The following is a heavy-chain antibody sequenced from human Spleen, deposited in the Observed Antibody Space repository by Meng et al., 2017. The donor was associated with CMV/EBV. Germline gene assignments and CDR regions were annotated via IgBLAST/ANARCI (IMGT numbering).Heavy chain of an antibody. J-gene: IGHJ6*02. D-gene: IGHD3-3*01. V-gene: IGHV4-39*06. CDR1: GASITSSSYF. CDR3: AKIFPSDYYKYSMDV. Sequence: SETLSLTCTVSGASITSSSYFWDWIRQSPGKGLEWIGSLSYGGRIYYNSSLKSRVTVSVEMSKNQITLRLTSVTAADTAVYYCAKIFPSDYYKYSMDVWGQGTTVTVSS. CDR2: LSYGGRI.